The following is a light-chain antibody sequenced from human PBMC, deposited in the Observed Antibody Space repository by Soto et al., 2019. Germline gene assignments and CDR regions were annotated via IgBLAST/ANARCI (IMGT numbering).Light chain of an antibody. Sequence: QSALTQPPSASGSPGQSVTISCTGTRSDVGGYKYVSWYQQHAGKAPKLIIYEVNKRPSGVPDRFSGSKSGNTASLTVSGLQAEDEADYYCCSYAGGTYFEVFGTGTKLT. CDR2: EVN. CDR1: RSDVGGYKY. CDR3: CSYAGGTYFEV. J-gene: IGLJ1*01. V-gene: IGLV2-8*01.